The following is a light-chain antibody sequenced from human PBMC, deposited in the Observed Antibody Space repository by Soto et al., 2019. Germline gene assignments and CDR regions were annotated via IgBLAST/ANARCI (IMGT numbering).Light chain of an antibody. CDR2: KAS. CDR3: QQYNSYSRT. J-gene: IGKJ1*01. V-gene: IGKV1-5*03. Sequence: DIPMTQSPSTLSASADDSVSINCRASQSISAWLAWYQQKPGKAPRLLIYKASTLEIGVPSRFSGSGSGTEFTLTISSLQPDDFATYYCQQYNSYSRTFGQGTKVDI. CDR1: QSISAW.